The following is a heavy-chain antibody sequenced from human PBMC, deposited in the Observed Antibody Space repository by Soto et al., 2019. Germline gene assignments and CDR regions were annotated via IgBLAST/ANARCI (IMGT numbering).Heavy chain of an antibody. CDR2: INPNSGGT. V-gene: IGHV1-2*02. J-gene: IGHJ3*02. CDR1: GYTFTGYY. Sequence: ASVNVSCKASGYTFTGYYMHWVRQAPGQGLEWMGWINPNSGGTNYAQKFQGRVTMTRDTSISTAYMELSRLRSDDTAVYYCVSPANYYDSSGYPLDAFDIWGQGTMVTVS. CDR3: VSPANYYDSSGYPLDAFDI. D-gene: IGHD3-22*01.